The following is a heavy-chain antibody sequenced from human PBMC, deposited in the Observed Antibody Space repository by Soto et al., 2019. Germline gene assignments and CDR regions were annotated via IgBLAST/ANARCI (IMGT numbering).Heavy chain of an antibody. D-gene: IGHD5-12*01. Sequence: VQLVESGGGLVQPGRSLRLSCAASGFTFDDYAMHWVRQAPGKGLEWVSGISWNSGSIGYADSVKGRFTISRDNGKNSLYLQMNSLRAEDTALYYCAKSPPGDGYNRHSWFDPWGQGTLVTVSS. J-gene: IGHJ5*02. CDR3: AKSPPGDGYNRHSWFDP. V-gene: IGHV3-9*01. CDR2: ISWNSGSI. CDR1: GFTFDDYA.